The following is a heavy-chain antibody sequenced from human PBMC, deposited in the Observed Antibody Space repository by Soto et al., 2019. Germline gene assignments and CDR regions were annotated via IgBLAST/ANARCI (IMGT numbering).Heavy chain of an antibody. CDR1: GGTFSSYT. Sequence: QVQLVQSGAEVKKPGSSVKVSCKASGGTFSSYTISWVRQAPGQGLEWMGRIIPILGIANYAQKFQGRVTITADKSTSTAYMELSSLRSEDTAVYYCARDPSPLIAVAGDYWGQGTLVTVSS. V-gene: IGHV1-69*08. J-gene: IGHJ4*02. CDR2: IIPILGIA. CDR3: ARDPSPLIAVAGDY. D-gene: IGHD6-19*01.